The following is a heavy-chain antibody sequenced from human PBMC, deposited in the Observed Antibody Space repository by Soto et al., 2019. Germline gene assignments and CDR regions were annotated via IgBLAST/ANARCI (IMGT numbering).Heavy chain of an antibody. D-gene: IGHD2-8*01. CDR2: ISAYNGNT. J-gene: IGHJ6*02. CDR1: GYTFTSCG. V-gene: IGHV1-18*04. Sequence: ASVKVSCKASGYTFTSCGISWVRQAPGQGLEWMGWISAYNGNTNYAQKLQGRVTMTTDTSTSTAYMELRSLRSDDTAVYYCARDKLGYCTNGVCYDYYYGMDVWGQGTTVTVSS. CDR3: ARDKLGYCTNGVCYDYYYGMDV.